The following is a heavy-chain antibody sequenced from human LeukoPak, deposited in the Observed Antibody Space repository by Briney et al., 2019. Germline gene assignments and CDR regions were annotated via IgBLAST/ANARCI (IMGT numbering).Heavy chain of an antibody. D-gene: IGHD3-3*01. CDR3: AKGAIFGVVITKPYNWFDP. CDR1: GFTFDDYA. Sequence: GRSLRLSCAASGFTFDDYAMHWVRQAPGKGLEWVSGISWNSGSIGYGDSVKGRFTSSRDNAKNSLYLQMNSLRAEDTALYYCAKGAIFGVVITKPYNWFDPWGQGTLVTVSS. CDR2: ISWNSGSI. J-gene: IGHJ5*02. V-gene: IGHV3-9*01.